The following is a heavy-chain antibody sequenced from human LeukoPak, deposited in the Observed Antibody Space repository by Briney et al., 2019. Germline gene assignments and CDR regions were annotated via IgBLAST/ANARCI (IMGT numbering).Heavy chain of an antibody. CDR2: IYYSGST. CDR3: ARGGCSSTSCFPGDY. CDR1: GGSISSSSYY. J-gene: IGHJ4*02. V-gene: IGHV4-39*07. Sequence: SETLSLTCTVSGGSISSSSYYWGWIRQPPGKGLEWIGSIYYSGSTYYNPSLKSRVTISVDTSKNQFSLKLSSVTAADTAVYYCARGGCSSTSCFPGDYWGQGTLVTVSS. D-gene: IGHD2-2*01.